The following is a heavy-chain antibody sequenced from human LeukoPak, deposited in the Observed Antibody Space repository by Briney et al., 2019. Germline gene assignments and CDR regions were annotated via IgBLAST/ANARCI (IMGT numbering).Heavy chain of an antibody. CDR2: MNPNSGNT. CDR1: GYTFTSYD. D-gene: IGHD3-3*01. J-gene: IGHJ4*02. CDR3: ARAPARDFWIGYYIEL. Sequence: ASVKVSCKASGYTFTSYDINWVRQATGQGLEWMGWMNPNSGNTGYAQKFQGRVTMTTNTSISTAYMELSSLRSEDTAVYYCARAPARDFWIGYYIELWGQGTLVTVSS. V-gene: IGHV1-8*01.